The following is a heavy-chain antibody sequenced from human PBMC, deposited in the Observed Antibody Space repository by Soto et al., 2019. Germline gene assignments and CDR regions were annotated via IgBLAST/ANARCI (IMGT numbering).Heavy chain of an antibody. CDR2: ISDSGNST. V-gene: IGHV3-23*01. CDR1: GFTFSSYA. J-gene: IGHJ3*02. D-gene: IGHD2-15*01. Sequence: GGSLRLSCAASGFTFSSYAMSWVRQAPGKGLEWVSTISDSGNSTYYADSVKGRFTISRDNSKTTLYLQMNSLRAEDTAVYYCARGRIGIFDIWGQGTMVTVSS. CDR3: ARGRIGIFDI.